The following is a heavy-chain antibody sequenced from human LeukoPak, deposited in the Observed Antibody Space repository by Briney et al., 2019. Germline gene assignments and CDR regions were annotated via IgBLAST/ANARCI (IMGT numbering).Heavy chain of an antibody. CDR2: SNSDGSTT. CDR1: GFNIRGYT. V-gene: IGHV3-74*01. CDR3: ARGPTIRDYDFWTMDV. D-gene: IGHD3-3*01. Sequence: GGSLRLSCGVSGFNIRGYTMNWVRQAPGKGLVWVSRSNSDGSTTNYADSVKGRFTISRDNAKNMLYLQMNSLRAEDTAVYYCARGPTIRDYDFWTMDVWGKGTTVTVSS. J-gene: IGHJ6*04.